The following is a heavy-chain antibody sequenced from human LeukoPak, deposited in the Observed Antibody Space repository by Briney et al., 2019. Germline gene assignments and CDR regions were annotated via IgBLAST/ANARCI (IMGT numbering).Heavy chain of an antibody. Sequence: SVKVSCKASGGTFSSYAISWVRQAPGQGLEWMGGIIPIFGTANYAQKFQGRVTVTTDESTSTAYMELSSLRSGDTAVYYCAREGYAKNWFDPWGQGTRVTVSS. J-gene: IGHJ5*02. CDR2: IIPIFGTA. D-gene: IGHD5-18*01. CDR3: AREGYAKNWFDP. CDR1: GGTFSSYA. V-gene: IGHV1-69*05.